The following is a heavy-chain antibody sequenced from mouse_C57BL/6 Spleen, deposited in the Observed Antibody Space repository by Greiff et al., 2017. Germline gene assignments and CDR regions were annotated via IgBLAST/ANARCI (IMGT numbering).Heavy chain of an antibody. Sequence: QVQLQQSGAELARPGASVKLSCKASGYTFTSYGISWVKQRTGQGLEWIGEIYPRSGNTYYNEKFKGKATLTADKSSSTAYMELRSLTSEDSAVYFCARLGLRPLAYWGQGTLVTVSA. CDR1: GYTFTSYG. CDR2: IYPRSGNT. D-gene: IGHD2-4*01. J-gene: IGHJ3*01. CDR3: ARLGLRPLAY. V-gene: IGHV1-81*01.